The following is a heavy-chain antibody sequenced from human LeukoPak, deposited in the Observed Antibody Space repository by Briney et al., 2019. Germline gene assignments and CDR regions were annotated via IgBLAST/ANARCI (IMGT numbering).Heavy chain of an antibody. CDR2: IYYSGST. V-gene: IGHV4-59*01. CDR1: GGSISSYY. D-gene: IGHD3-3*01. CDR3: ARAGTGDYDFWSGYYKGRWFDP. J-gene: IGHJ5*02. Sequence: SETVSLTCTVSGGSISSYYWSWIRQPPGKGLEWIGYIYYSGSTNYNPSLKSRVTISVDTSKNQFSLKLSSVTAADTAVYYCARAGTGDYDFWSGYYKGRWFDPWGQGTLVTVSS.